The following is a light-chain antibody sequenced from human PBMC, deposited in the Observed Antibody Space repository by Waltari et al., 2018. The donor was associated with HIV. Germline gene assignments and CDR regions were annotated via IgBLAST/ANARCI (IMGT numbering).Light chain of an antibody. CDR1: GLRTSS. Sequence: SSELAQDPAVSVALGQTVRITCQGDGLRTSSATWYQQKPGQAPILVIYGKNNRPSGIPDRFSGSSSGNTASLTITGAQAEDEADYYCHSRDSRTDHLEVFGTGTKVTVL. CDR3: HSRDSRTDHLEV. CDR2: GKN. J-gene: IGLJ1*01. V-gene: IGLV3-19*01.